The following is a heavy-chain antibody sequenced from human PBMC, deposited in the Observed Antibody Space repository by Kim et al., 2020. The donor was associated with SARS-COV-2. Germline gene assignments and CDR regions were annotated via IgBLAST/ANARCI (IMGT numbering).Heavy chain of an antibody. V-gene: IGHV3-30*18. Sequence: GGSLRLSCAASGFTFSSYGMHWVRQAPGKGLEWVAVISYDGSNKYYADSEKGRFTISRDNSKNTLYLQMNSLRAEDTAVYYCAKDRGYSYGFSYYYYGM. CDR1: GFTFSSYG. CDR3: AKDRGYSYGFSYYYYGM. CDR2: ISYDGSNK. D-gene: IGHD5-18*01. J-gene: IGHJ6*01.